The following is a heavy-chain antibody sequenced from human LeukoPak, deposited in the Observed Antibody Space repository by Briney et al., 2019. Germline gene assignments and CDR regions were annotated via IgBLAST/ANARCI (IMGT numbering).Heavy chain of an antibody. CDR3: VKDGTIVEDAFDI. Sequence: GGSLRLSCAASGFTFSSYAMHWVRQAPGKGLEYVSAISSNGGSTYYADSVKGRFTISRDNSKNTLYLQMSSLRAEDTAVYYCVKDGTIVEDAFDIWGQGTMVTVSS. CDR2: ISSNGGST. D-gene: IGHD3-22*01. V-gene: IGHV3-64D*06. J-gene: IGHJ3*02. CDR1: GFTFSSYA.